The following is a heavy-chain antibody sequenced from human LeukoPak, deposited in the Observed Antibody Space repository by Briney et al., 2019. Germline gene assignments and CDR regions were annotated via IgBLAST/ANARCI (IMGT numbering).Heavy chain of an antibody. CDR1: GFTFSSYA. Sequence: GGSLRLSCAASGFTFSSYAMHWVRQAPGKGLEWVAVISYDASNKYYADSVKGRFTISRDNSKNTLYLQMNSLRAEDTAVYYCARDGYDFWSGYTNRPYYYGMDVWGQGTTVTVSS. CDR3: ARDGYDFWSGYTNRPYYYGMDV. D-gene: IGHD3-3*01. V-gene: IGHV3-30-3*01. J-gene: IGHJ6*02. CDR2: ISYDASNK.